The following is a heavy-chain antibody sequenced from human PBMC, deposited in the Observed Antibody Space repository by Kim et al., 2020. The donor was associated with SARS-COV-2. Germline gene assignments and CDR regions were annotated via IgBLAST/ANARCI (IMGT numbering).Heavy chain of an antibody. CDR1: GGSISSSSYY. J-gene: IGHJ6*02. CDR3: ARHAEAAAGIPYYYYGMDV. V-gene: IGHV4-39*01. CDR2: IFYTGSL. D-gene: IGHD6-13*01. Sequence: SETLSLTCTVSGGSISSSSYYWGWIRQSPGKGLEWIGTIFYTGSLYYNPSLKSRVTISVDRSKNQFSLKLRSVTAADTAVYYCARHAEAAAGIPYYYYGMDVWAKGPRSPSP.